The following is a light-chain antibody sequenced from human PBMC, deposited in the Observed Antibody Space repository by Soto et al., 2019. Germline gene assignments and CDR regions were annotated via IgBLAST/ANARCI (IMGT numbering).Light chain of an antibody. CDR1: SNDVGAYDS. Sequence: QSALAQPASVSGSPGQSITISCTGTSNDVGAYDSVSWYQQHPHKAPQVIIYRGTQRPSGASNRFSASTSGNAASLTISGLQADDEADYFCCSSAPESTYVCGTGTQLTVL. CDR3: CSSAPESTYV. CDR2: RGT. V-gene: IGLV2-23*01. J-gene: IGLJ1*01.